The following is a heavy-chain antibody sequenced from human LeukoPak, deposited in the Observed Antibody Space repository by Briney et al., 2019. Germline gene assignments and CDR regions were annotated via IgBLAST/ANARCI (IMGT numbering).Heavy chain of an antibody. CDR1: GGSISGGIYY. Sequence: SQTLSLTCTVSGGSISGGIYYWSWIRQPPGKGLEWIGYIYYSGSTYYNPSLKSRVTISVDTSMNQFSLKLSSVTAADTAVYYCARLMTTVLGFDPWGQGTLVTVSS. J-gene: IGHJ5*02. V-gene: IGHV4-30-4*08. D-gene: IGHD4-11*01. CDR2: IYYSGST. CDR3: ARLMTTVLGFDP.